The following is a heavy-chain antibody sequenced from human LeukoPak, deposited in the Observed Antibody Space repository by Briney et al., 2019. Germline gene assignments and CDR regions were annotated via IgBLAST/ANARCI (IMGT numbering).Heavy chain of an antibody. D-gene: IGHD4-23*01. J-gene: IGHJ4*02. CDR2: ISSSSSTI. CDR3: ARGGPGPVVTEAYYFGY. CDR1: GFTFSSYS. V-gene: IGHV3-48*02. Sequence: GGSLRLSCAASGFTFSSYSMNWVRQAPGKGLEWVSYISSSSSTIYYADSVKGRFTISRDNAKNSLYLQMNSLRDEDTAVYYCARGGPGPVVTEAYYFGYWGQGTLVTVSS.